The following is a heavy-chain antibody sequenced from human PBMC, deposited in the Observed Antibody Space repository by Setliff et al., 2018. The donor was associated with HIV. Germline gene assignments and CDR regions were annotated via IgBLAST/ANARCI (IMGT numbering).Heavy chain of an antibody. CDR2: IYYSGST. Sequence: SETLSLTCTVSGGSVSSCSYYWSWIRQPPGEGLEWIGYIYYSGSTNYNPSLKSRVTISVDTSKNQFSLKLRSVTAADTAVYYCARGGVLLWFGELLGFDIWGQGTMVTVSS. D-gene: IGHD3-10*01. CDR3: ARGGVLLWFGELLGFDI. CDR1: GGSVSSCSYY. J-gene: IGHJ3*02. V-gene: IGHV4-61*01.